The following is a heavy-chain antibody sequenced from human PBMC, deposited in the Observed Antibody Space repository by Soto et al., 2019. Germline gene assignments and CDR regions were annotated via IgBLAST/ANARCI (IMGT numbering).Heavy chain of an antibody. D-gene: IGHD6-19*01. CDR1: GGSFSGYY. CDR2: INHSGST. J-gene: IGHJ4*02. Sequence: SETLSLTCAVYGGSFSGYYWSWIRQPPGKGLRWIGEINHSGSTNYNPSLKSRVTISVDTSKNQFSLKLSSVTAADTAVYYCARSYSSGWEFDYWGQGTQVTVSS. V-gene: IGHV4-34*01. CDR3: ARSYSSGWEFDY.